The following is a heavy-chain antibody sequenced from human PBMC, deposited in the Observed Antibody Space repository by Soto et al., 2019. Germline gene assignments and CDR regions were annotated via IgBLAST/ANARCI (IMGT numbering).Heavy chain of an antibody. V-gene: IGHV4-39*01. CDR1: GGSISSSSYY. CDR2: IYYSGST. J-gene: IGHJ5*02. Sequence: SETLSLTCTVSGGSISSSSYYWGWIRQPPGRGLEWIGSIYYSGSTYYNPSLKSRVTISVDTSKNQFSLKLSSVTAADTAVYYCASPKIAFYNWFDPWGQGTLVTVSS. D-gene: IGHD3-3*02. CDR3: ASPKIAFYNWFDP.